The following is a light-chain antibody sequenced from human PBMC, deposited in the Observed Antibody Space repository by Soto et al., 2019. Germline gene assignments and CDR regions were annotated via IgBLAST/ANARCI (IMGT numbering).Light chain of an antibody. Sequence: LTQSPGTLSLSPGERATVSCRASQSVSNDYLAWYQQKPGQAPRLLISGASRRATGIPDRFSGSGSGTDFTLTISRLEPEDFAVYYCQQYGTSPTMTFGQGTRLEIK. CDR2: GAS. CDR1: QSVSNDY. J-gene: IGKJ5*01. CDR3: QQYGTSPTMT. V-gene: IGKV3-20*01.